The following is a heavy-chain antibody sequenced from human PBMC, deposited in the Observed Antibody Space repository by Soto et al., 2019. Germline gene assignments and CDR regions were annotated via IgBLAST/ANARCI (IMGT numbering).Heavy chain of an antibody. CDR2: MNPNSGNT. CDR1: GYTFTSYD. CDR3: ARGGRLSYYDSSGYAFDI. J-gene: IGHJ3*02. V-gene: IGHV1-8*01. D-gene: IGHD3-22*01. Sequence: ASVKVSCKASGYTFTSYDINWVRQATGQGLEWMGWMNPNSGNTGYAQKFQGRVTMTRNTTISTAYMELSSLRSEDTAVYYCARGGRLSYYDSSGYAFDIWGQGTMVTVSS.